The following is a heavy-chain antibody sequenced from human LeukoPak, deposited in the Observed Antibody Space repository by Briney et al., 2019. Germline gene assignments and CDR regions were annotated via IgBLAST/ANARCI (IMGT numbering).Heavy chain of an antibody. D-gene: IGHD5-18*01. Sequence: SVTVSSTASGGTFSSYAISWVRQAPGQGLEWMGGIIPIFGTANYAQKFQGRVTITADESTSTAYMELSSLRSEDTAVYYCALLPDTAMEGSYYYYGMDVWGQGTTVTVSS. CDR2: IIPIFGTA. V-gene: IGHV1-69*13. CDR1: GGTFSSYA. J-gene: IGHJ6*02. CDR3: ALLPDTAMEGSYYYYGMDV.